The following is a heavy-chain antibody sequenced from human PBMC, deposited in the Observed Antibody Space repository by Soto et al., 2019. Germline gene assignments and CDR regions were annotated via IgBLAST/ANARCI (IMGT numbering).Heavy chain of an antibody. J-gene: IGHJ2*01. CDR3: ARYSYGDLWYFDL. CDR1: GFTVSSYE. CDR2: ISSSGSTI. D-gene: IGHD5-18*01. Sequence: GGSLRLSCAASGFTVSSYEMNWVRQAPGKGLEWVSYISSSGSTIYYADSVKGRFTISRDNSKNSLYLQMNSLRAEDTAVYYCARYSYGDLWYFDLWGRGTLVTVSS. V-gene: IGHV3-48*03.